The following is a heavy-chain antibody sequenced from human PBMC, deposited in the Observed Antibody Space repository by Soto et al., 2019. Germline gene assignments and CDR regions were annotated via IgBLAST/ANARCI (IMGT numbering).Heavy chain of an antibody. J-gene: IGHJ4*02. V-gene: IGHV3-23*01. D-gene: IGHD2-15*01. CDR3: AKDRYSCSGGSCLPSELDY. Sequence: EVQLLESGGGLVQPGGSLRLSCVASGFTFSNYAMSWVRQAPGKGLEWVSAISGSGGNTYYADSVKGPFTISRDNSKNTVYLQRNSLRAEDTAIYYCAKDRYSCSGGSCLPSELDYWGQGTLVTVSS. CDR2: ISGSGGNT. CDR1: GFTFSNYA.